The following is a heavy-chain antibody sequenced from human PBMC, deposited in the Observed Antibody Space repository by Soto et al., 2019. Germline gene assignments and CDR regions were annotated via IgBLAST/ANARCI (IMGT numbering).Heavy chain of an antibody. D-gene: IGHD1-26*01. Sequence: PGRSLRLSCAASGFIFENFGMSWVRQAPGKGLEWISSISGSGFKKYYADSVKGRFTISRDNSKSTVYLELNNLSAEDTAVYHCAKNQGVELVPLATVDWFDPWGQGSVVTVSS. CDR1: GFIFENFG. CDR2: ISGSGFKK. CDR3: AKNQGVELVPLATVDWFDP. V-gene: IGHV3-23*01. J-gene: IGHJ5*02.